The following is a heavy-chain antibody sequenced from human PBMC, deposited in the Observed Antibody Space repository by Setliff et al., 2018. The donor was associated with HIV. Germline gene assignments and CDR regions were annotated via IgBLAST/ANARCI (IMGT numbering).Heavy chain of an antibody. D-gene: IGHD5-12*01. CDR2: INHSGST. CDR3: AKSSPSIGYISDH. Sequence: SETLSLTCAVYGGSFSGYYWSWIRQPPGKGLEWIGEINHSGSTNYNPSLKSRVTISVDTSKNQFSLKLSSVTAADTAVYFCAKSSPSIGYISDHWGQGTLVTVSS. V-gene: IGHV4-34*01. CDR1: GGSFSGYY. J-gene: IGHJ4*02.